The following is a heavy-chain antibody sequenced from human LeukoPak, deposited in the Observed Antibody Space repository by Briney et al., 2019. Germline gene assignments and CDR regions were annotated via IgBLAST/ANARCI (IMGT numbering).Heavy chain of an antibody. D-gene: IGHD4-11*01. J-gene: IGHJ5*02. CDR2: ISAYNGNT. CDR1: GYTFTSYG. V-gene: IGHV1-18*01. CDR3: TRVRTTVNRFDP. Sequence: ASVKVSCKASGYTFTSYGISWVRQAPGQGLEWMGWISAYNGNTNYGHKFQGRVTMTTDTSTSTAYMELRSLRSDDTAVYYCTRVRTTVNRFDPWGQGTLVTVSS.